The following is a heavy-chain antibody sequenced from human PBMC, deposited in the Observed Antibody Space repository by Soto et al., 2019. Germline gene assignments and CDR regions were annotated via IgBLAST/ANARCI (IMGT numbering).Heavy chain of an antibody. CDR3: AREGGDYNSWEHYYYMDV. CDR1: GFTVSRNY. J-gene: IGHJ6*03. D-gene: IGHD2-21*01. CDR2: LYSDGDT. Sequence: VQLVEAGGRLVQPGGSLRLSCAASGFTVSRNYMTWVRQAPGKGLEWVSVLYSDGDTYYADSVKGRFTISRDNSKNTLYLQMNSLRVDDTAVYYCAREGGDYNSWEHYYYMDVWGKGTTVTVSS. V-gene: IGHV3-66*01.